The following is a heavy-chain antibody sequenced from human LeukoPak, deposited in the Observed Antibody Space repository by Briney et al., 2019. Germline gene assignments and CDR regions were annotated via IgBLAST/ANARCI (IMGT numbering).Heavy chain of an antibody. Sequence: GGSLRLSCAASGFTFSSYTMNWVRQPPGKGLEWVSNIGTSSTTIYYADSVKGRFTMSRESANNYLYLQMNSLRAGDTAVYYCARAVAGTHWFDPWGQGTLVTVSS. J-gene: IGHJ5*02. V-gene: IGHV3-48*01. CDR3: ARAVAGTHWFDP. CDR2: IGTSSTTI. CDR1: GFTFSSYT. D-gene: IGHD6-19*01.